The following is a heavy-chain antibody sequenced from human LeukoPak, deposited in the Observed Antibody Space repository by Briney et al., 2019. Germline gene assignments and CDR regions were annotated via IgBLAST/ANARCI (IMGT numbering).Heavy chain of an antibody. CDR1: GGSIRSSYYY. V-gene: IGHV4-39*01. CDR3: ARHYGH. Sequence: SETLSLTCTVSGGSIRSSYYYWGWIRQPPGKGLEWIGSIYDSGSTYYNPSLKSRVTISVDTSKNQSSLKLNSVTAADTAVYYCARHYGHWGQGTLVTVSS. J-gene: IGHJ4*02. CDR2: IYDSGST. D-gene: IGHD3-10*01.